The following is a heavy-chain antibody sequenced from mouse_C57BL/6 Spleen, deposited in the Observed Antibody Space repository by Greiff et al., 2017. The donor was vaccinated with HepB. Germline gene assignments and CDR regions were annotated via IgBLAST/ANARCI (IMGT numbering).Heavy chain of an antibody. D-gene: IGHD2-10*02. CDR1: GYAFSSYW. CDR2: IYPGDGDT. Sequence: QVQLQQSGAELVKPGASVKISCKASGYAFSSYWMNWVKQRPGKGLEWIGQIYPGDGDTNYNGKFKGKATLTADKSSSTAYMQLSSLTSEDSAVYFCARSGYGNYVRAMDYWGQGTSVTVSS. CDR3: ARSGYGNYVRAMDY. V-gene: IGHV1-80*01. J-gene: IGHJ4*01.